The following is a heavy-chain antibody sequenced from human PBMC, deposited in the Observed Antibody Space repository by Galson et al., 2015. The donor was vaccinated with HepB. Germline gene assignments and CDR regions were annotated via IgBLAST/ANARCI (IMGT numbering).Heavy chain of an antibody. V-gene: IGHV3-74*01. J-gene: IGHJ4*02. CDR3: ARESVEMATMIY. CDR1: GFTLRSYW. Sequence: SLRLSCAASGFTLRSYWMHWVRQAPGKGLVWVSRINSDGSSTNYADSVKGRFTISRDNAKNTLYLQMNSLRAEDTAVYYCARESVEMATMIYWGQGTWSPSPQ. D-gene: IGHD5-24*01. CDR2: INSDGSST.